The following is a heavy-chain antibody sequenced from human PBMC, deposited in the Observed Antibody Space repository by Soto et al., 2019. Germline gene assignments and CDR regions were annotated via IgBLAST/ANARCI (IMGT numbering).Heavy chain of an antibody. D-gene: IGHD3-10*01. V-gene: IGHV1-3*01. J-gene: IGHJ3*02. CDR2: INAGNGNA. CDR1: GYTFTNYA. Sequence: ASVKVSCKSSGYTFTNYAIHWVRQAPGQRLEWMAWINAGNGNANYSQKFQGRVTITADKSTSTAYMELSSLRSEDTAVYYCARLPYYYGSGNAFDIWGQGTMVTVSS. CDR3: ARLPYYYGSGNAFDI.